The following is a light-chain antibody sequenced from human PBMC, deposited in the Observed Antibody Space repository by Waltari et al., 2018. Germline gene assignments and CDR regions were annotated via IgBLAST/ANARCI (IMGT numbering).Light chain of an antibody. Sequence: EIVMTQSPATLSVSPGERATLSCRASQRVSSNLAWYQQKPGQAPRLLIYGASTRATGIPARFSGSGSGTEFTLTISSLQSEDFAVYYCQQYNNWPRTFGQGTKVDFK. V-gene: IGKV3-15*01. CDR1: QRVSSN. CDR2: GAS. J-gene: IGKJ1*01. CDR3: QQYNNWPRT.